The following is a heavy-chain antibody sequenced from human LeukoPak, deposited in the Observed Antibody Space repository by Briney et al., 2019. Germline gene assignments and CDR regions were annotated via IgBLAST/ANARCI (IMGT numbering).Heavy chain of an antibody. V-gene: IGHV4-39*01. CDR3: ARHSRLVTALSHGMDV. D-gene: IGHD2-21*02. CDR1: GGSIRSDHYY. CDR2: LYYSGTT. J-gene: IGHJ6*02. Sequence: PSETLSLTCTVSGGSIRSDHYYWDWIRQPPGKGLEWIGSLYYSGTTFYTPSLKSRVAIPADTSKNQFSLRLSSVTAADTAVYYCARHSRLVTALSHGMDVWGQGTTVIVSS.